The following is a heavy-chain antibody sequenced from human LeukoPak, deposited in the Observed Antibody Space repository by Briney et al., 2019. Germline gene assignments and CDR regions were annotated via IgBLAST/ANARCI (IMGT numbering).Heavy chain of an antibody. J-gene: IGHJ4*02. CDR3: ARVDIVVVPAAMEVAFDY. Sequence: GGSLRLSCAASKFTFSKYWMSWVRQAPGKGLEWVADIKEDGSEKYYVDSVKGRFTISRQNAKNSLYLQMNSLRAEDTAVYYCARVDIVVVPAAMEVAFDYWGQGTLVTVSS. V-gene: IGHV3-7*01. CDR2: IKEDGSEK. CDR1: KFTFSKYW. D-gene: IGHD2-2*03.